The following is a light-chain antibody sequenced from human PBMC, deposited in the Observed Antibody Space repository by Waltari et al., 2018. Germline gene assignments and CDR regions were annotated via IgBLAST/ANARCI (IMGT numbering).Light chain of an antibody. Sequence: IILTQYPDTLSLSPGERATLSCRASQSVSSDLDWYRQKPGQAPRLLIYGASSRATGIPDRFSGSGSGTEFTLTISSLEPEDFAVYYCQKDDNSPHSFGQGTKVEIK. V-gene: IGKV3-20*01. CDR3: QKDDNSPHS. CDR1: QSVSSD. CDR2: GAS. J-gene: IGKJ2*03.